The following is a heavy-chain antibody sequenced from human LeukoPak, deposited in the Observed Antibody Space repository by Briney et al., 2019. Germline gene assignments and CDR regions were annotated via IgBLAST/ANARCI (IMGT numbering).Heavy chain of an antibody. CDR2: VYCGST. CDR3: ARDKVGDSSGWRYNWFDP. CDR1: GGSISSNSYY. D-gene: IGHD6-19*01. Sequence: PSETLSLTCTVSGGSISSNSYYWGWIRQPPGKGLEWIGNVYCGSTYYNPSLKSRVTISVDTSKNQFSLKLSSVTAADTAVYYCARDKVGDSSGWRYNWFDPWGQGTLVTVSS. J-gene: IGHJ5*02. V-gene: IGHV4-39*07.